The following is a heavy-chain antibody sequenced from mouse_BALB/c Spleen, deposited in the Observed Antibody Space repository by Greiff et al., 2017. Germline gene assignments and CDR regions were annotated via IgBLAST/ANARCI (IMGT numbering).Heavy chain of an antibody. CDR2: IWSGGST. Sequence: VKLMESGPGLVQPSQSLSITCTVSGFSLTSYGVHWVRQSPGKGLEWLGVIWSGGSTDYNAAFISRLSISKDNSKSQVFFKMNSLQANDTAIYYCARNHGYYVGAMDYWGQGTSVTVSS. V-gene: IGHV2-2*02. J-gene: IGHJ4*01. CDR3: ARNHGYYVGAMDY. CDR1: GFSLTSYG. D-gene: IGHD2-3*01.